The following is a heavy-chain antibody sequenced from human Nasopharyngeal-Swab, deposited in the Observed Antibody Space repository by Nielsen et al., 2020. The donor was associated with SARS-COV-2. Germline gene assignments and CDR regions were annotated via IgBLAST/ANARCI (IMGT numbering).Heavy chain of an antibody. J-gene: IGHJ5*02. D-gene: IGHD5-18*01. Sequence: ASVKVSCKASGYTFTSYYTHWVRQAPGQGLEWMGIINPSAGSTSFAQKFQGRVTITRDTSTTTVYMEVTSLRSEDTAVYYCARGKERDTAMAPNWFDPWGQGTLVTVSS. CDR3: ARGKERDTAMAPNWFDP. CDR2: INPSAGST. V-gene: IGHV1-46*01. CDR1: GYTFTSYY.